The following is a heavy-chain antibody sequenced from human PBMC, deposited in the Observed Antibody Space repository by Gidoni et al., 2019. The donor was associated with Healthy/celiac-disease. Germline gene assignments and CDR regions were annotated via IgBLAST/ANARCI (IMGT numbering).Heavy chain of an antibody. V-gene: IGHV4-30-2*01. D-gene: IGHD4-17*01. CDR2: IYHSGST. J-gene: IGHJ3*02. CDR3: ARVFLPDGDYGGSAFDI. Sequence: QLQLQESGSGLVKPSQTLSLTCAASGGSISSGGYPWSWIRPPPGKGLEWIGYIYHSGSTYYDPSLKSRVTISVDRSKNQFSLKLSSVTAADTAVYYWARVFLPDGDYGGSAFDIWGQGTMVTVSS. CDR1: GGSISSGGYP.